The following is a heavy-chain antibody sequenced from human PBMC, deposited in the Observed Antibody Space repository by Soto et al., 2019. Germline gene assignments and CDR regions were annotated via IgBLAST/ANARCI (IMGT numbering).Heavy chain of an antibody. Sequence: EVQLVESGGGLVQPGRSLRLSCAASGFTFDDYAMHWVRQAPGKGLEWVSGISWNSGSIGYADSVKGRFTISRDNAKNSLYLQMNSLRAEDTALYYCAKVINGGSFDYGGQGTVVTVSS. V-gene: IGHV3-9*01. CDR1: GFTFDDYA. CDR2: ISWNSGSI. D-gene: IGHD2-15*01. CDR3: AKVINGGSFDY. J-gene: IGHJ4*02.